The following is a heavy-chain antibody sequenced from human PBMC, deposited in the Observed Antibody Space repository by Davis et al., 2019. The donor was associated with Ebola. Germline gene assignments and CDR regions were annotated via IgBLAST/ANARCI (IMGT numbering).Heavy chain of an antibody. J-gene: IGHJ4*02. D-gene: IGHD6-19*01. CDR1: GGTFSSYA. CDR2: IIPRFDTA. V-gene: IGHV1-69*13. CDR3: ARASGYSSGWYVWFFDH. Sequence: SVKVSCKASGGTFSSYAISWVRQAPGQGLEWMGGIIPRFDTANYAQKFQGRVTLTADESTSTAYMELTNLRSDDTAVYYCARASGYSSGWYVWFFDHWGQGTLVTVSS.